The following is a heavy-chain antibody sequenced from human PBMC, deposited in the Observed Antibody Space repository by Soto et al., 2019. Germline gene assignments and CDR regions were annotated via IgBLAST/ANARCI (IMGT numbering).Heavy chain of an antibody. CDR3: TKDRVPDGIYSFDY. V-gene: IGHV3-53*01. CDR2: IDLSGTTR. Sequence: GGSLRLSCAASGFTVSSNDMSWVRQAPGKGLEWVAFIDLSGTTRDYRESVKGRFTISKDKSMNTVYLQMNSLRVEDAAVYYCTKDRVPDGIYSFDYWGQGALVTVSS. J-gene: IGHJ4*02. CDR1: GFTVSSND. D-gene: IGHD2-15*01.